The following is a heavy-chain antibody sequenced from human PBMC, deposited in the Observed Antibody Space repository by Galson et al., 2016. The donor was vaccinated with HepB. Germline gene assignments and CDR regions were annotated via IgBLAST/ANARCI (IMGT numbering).Heavy chain of an antibody. CDR3: SRVVGLDYDFWSGYPDFDY. CDR1: GFTFHNYA. J-gene: IGHJ4*02. CDR2: IRSNGYGGTT. V-gene: IGHV3-49*03. D-gene: IGHD3-3*01. Sequence: SLRLSCAASGFTFHNYAMSWFRQAPGKGLEWVGFIRSNGYGGTTEYAASARATFSISRDDSKNIAYLQMNSLQTEDTAVYYCSRVVGLDYDFWSGYPDFDYWGQGVLVTVS.